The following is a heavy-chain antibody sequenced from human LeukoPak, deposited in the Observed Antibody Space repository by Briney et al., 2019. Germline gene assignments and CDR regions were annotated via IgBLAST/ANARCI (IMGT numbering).Heavy chain of an antibody. J-gene: IGHJ1*01. CDR3: ASLTYYFDSSGYYPGYFQH. D-gene: IGHD3-22*01. V-gene: IGHV3-11*03. CDR1: GFTFSDYY. Sequence: PGGSLRLSCAASGFTFSDYYMSWIRQAPGKGLEWVPYISSSNSYTNYADSVKGRFYADSVKGRFTISRDNAKNSLYLQMNSLRAEDTSVYYCASLTYYFDSSGYYPGYFQHWGQGTLVTVSS. CDR2: ISSSNSYT.